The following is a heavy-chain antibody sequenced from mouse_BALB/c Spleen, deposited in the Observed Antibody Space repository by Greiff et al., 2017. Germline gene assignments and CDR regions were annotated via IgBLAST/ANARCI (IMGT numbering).Heavy chain of an antibody. J-gene: IGHJ2*01. D-gene: IGHD1-1*02. CDR3: ARHGGGAYYFDY. Sequence: DVKLVESGGDLVKPGGSLKLSCAASGFTFSSYGMSWVRQTPDKRLEWVATISSGGSYTYYPDSVKGRFTISRDNAKNTLYLQMSSLKSEDTAMYYCARHGGGAYYFDYWGQGTTLTVSS. CDR2: ISSGGSYT. V-gene: IGHV5-6*02. CDR1: GFTFSSYG.